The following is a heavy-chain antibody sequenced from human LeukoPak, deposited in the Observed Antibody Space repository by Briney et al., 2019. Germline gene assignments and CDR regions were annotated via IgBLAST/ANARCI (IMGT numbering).Heavy chain of an antibody. CDR2: ISYDGS. CDR1: GFTFSSYA. Sequence: PGGSLRLSCAASGFTFSSYAMHWVRQAPGKGLEWVAVISYDGSNADSVKGRFTVSRYNSKNTLYLQMNSLRAEDTAVYYCARQTIAAAGTLDYWGQGTLVTVSS. D-gene: IGHD6-13*01. J-gene: IGHJ4*02. CDR3: ARQTIAAAGTLDY. V-gene: IGHV3-30-3*01.